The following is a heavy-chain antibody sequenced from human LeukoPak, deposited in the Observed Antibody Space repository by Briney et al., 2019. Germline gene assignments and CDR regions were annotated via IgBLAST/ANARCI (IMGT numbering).Heavy chain of an antibody. J-gene: IGHJ4*02. CDR1: GFTFSSYA. Sequence: GGSLRLSCAASGFTFSSYAMHWVRQAPGKGLEWVAVISYDGSNKDYADSVKGRFTISRDNSKNTLYLQMNSLRAGDTAVYYCAISREATSDFWGQGTLVTVSS. CDR2: ISYDGSNK. CDR3: AISREATSDF. V-gene: IGHV3-30-3*01. D-gene: IGHD5-12*01.